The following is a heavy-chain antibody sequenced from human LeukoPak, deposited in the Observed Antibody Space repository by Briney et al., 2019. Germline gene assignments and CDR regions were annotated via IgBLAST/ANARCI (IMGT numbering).Heavy chain of an antibody. CDR3: ARDRTYYYDSSGGFDY. Sequence: SETLSLTCTVSGGSISSSSYYWAWIRQPPGKGLEWIGNIYYTGSTNYNPSLKSRVSISVDTSKNQFSLKLSSVTAADTAVYYCARDRTYYYDSSGGFDYWGQGTLVTVSS. CDR1: GGSISSSSYY. CDR2: IYYTGST. J-gene: IGHJ4*02. D-gene: IGHD3-22*01. V-gene: IGHV4-61*01.